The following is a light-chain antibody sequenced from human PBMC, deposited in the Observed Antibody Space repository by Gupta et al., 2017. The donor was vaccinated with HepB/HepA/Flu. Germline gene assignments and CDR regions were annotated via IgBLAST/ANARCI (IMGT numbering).Light chain of an antibody. V-gene: IGLV3-1*01. Sequence: SSELTQPPSVSASPGQTASITCSGDKLGDKYACWYQQKPGQSPVLVIYQDSKRPSGIPERFSGSNSGNTATLTISGTQAMDEADYYCQAWDSSTAVFGGGTKLTVL. CDR2: QDS. J-gene: IGLJ2*01. CDR3: QAWDSSTAV. CDR1: KLGDKY.